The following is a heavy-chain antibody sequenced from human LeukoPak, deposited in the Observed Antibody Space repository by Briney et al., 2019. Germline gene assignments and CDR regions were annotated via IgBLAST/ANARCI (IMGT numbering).Heavy chain of an antibody. CDR3: ARDCSSTSCYWYYYYYYGMDV. CDR1: GFTFSSYW. Sequence: GGSLRLSCAASGFTFSSYWMSWVRQAPGKGLGWVAKIKQEGSEKYYVDSVKGRFTISRDNAKNSLYLQMNSLRAEDTAVYYCARDCSSTSCYWYYYYYYGMDVWGQGTTVTVSS. CDR2: IKQEGSEK. D-gene: IGHD2-2*01. J-gene: IGHJ6*02. V-gene: IGHV3-7*01.